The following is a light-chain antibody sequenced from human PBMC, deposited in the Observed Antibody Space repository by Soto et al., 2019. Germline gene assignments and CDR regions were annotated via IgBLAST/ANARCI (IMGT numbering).Light chain of an antibody. CDR2: WAS. J-gene: IGKJ2*01. CDR3: QQYDSTPYT. V-gene: IGKV4-1*01. CDR1: QSVLYSSNNKNY. Sequence: DIVMTQSPDSLAVSLGERATINCKSSQSVLYSSNNKNYLAWYQQKPGQPPKLLIYWASTRESGVPDRFSGSGSGTDFTLTISSLPAEDVAVYYCQQYDSTPYTFGQGTKLEIK.